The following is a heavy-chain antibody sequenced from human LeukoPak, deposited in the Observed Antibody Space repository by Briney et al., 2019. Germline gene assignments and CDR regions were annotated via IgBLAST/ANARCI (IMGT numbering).Heavy chain of an antibody. V-gene: IGHV3-30*02. CDR1: GFTFSSYG. J-gene: IGHJ6*03. CDR3: ARKEEAAAGFYYYYYYMDV. Sequence: GGSLRLSCAASGFTFSSYGMHWVRQAPGKGLEWVAFIRYDGSNKYYADSVKGRFTISRDNSKNTLYLQMNSLRAEDTAVYYCARKEEAAAGFYYYYYYMDVWGKGTTVTVSS. CDR2: IRYDGSNK. D-gene: IGHD6-13*01.